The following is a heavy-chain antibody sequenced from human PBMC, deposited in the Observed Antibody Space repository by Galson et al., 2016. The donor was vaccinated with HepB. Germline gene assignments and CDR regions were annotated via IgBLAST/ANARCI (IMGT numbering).Heavy chain of an antibody. CDR3: ARDISGYGTPIDY. D-gene: IGHD6-25*01. CDR2: IWYDGSNK. J-gene: IGHJ4*02. CDR1: GFSFGSHG. V-gene: IGHV3-33*01. Sequence: SLRLSCAASGFSFGSHGMHWVRQAPGKGLEWVAVIWYDGSNKYYADSVKGRFTIARDNSKNTVYLQMSSLGADDTAVYYCARDISGYGTPIDYWGQGTLVTVSS.